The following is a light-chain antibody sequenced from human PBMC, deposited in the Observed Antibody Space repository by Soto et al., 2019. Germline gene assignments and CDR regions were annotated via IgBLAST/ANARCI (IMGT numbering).Light chain of an antibody. CDR3: SSYTSSSTYV. Sequence: QSALTQPASVSGSPGQSITISCTGTSSDVGGYHYVSWYQQYPGKAPKVMIYDVSNRPSGVSNRFSGSKSGTTASLTISGVQAEDEADYYCSSYTSSSTYVFGTGTKLTLL. CDR2: DVS. CDR1: SSDVGGYHY. J-gene: IGLJ1*01. V-gene: IGLV2-14*01.